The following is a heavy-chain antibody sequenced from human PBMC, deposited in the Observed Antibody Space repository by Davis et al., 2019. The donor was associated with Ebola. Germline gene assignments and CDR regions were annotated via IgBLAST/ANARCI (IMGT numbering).Heavy chain of an antibody. Sequence: GGSLRLSCATSGFIFRSYVMSWVRQAPGKGLEWVSTFGTSGDTFYADSVKGRFTISRDNSKNTLYLQMNGLRVEDTAIYYCAKDTSNIWFDIWGQGTNVTVSS. CDR3: AKDTSNIWFDI. D-gene: IGHD1-26*01. J-gene: IGHJ3*02. CDR2: FGTSGDT. CDR1: GFIFRSYV. V-gene: IGHV3-23*01.